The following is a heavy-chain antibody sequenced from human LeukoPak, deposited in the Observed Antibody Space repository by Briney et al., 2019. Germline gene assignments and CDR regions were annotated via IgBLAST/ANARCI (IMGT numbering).Heavy chain of an antibody. J-gene: IGHJ6*04. CDR2: IIPIFGTA. CDR1: GGTFSSYA. D-gene: IGHD6-13*01. CDR3: ARGPYSSSWYGNYYYGKDV. Sequence: ASVKVSCKASGGTFSSYAISWVRQAPGQGLEWMGGIIPIFGTANYAQKFQGRVTITADESTSTAYMELSSLRSEDTAVYYCARGPYSSSWYGNYYYGKDVWGKGHTVTVSS. V-gene: IGHV1-69*13.